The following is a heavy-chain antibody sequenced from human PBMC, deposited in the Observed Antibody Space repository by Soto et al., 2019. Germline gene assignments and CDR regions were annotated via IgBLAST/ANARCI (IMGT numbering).Heavy chain of an antibody. V-gene: IGHV4-39*01. CDR1: GGSITSSSYY. D-gene: IGHD1-26*01. J-gene: IGHJ5*02. CDR3: ATQEVVGSYVYTFAP. Sequence: QLHLRESGPGLVKPSETLSLTCTVSGGSITSSSYYWGWIRQPPGKGLEWIGSIYYSGSTYYNPSLRSGVTISVDTSKSQSSLKLGSVTAADTAVYYCATQEVVGSYVYTFAPWGQGTLVTVSS. CDR2: IYYSGST.